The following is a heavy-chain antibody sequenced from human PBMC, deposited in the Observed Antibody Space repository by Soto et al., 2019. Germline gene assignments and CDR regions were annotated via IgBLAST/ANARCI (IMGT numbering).Heavy chain of an antibody. V-gene: IGHV1-69*01. Sequence: QVQLVQSGAEVKKPGSSVKVSCKASGGTFSSYAISWVRQAPGQGLEWMGGIIPIFGTANYAQKFQGRVTTTADESTSTAYMELSSLRSEDTALYYCARGASGSYDDHFDYWGQGTLVTVSS. D-gene: IGHD1-26*01. CDR3: ARGASGSYDDHFDY. CDR2: IIPIFGTA. CDR1: GGTFSSYA. J-gene: IGHJ4*02.